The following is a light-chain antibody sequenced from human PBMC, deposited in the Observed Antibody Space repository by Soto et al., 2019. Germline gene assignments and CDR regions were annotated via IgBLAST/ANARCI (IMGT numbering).Light chain of an antibody. J-gene: IGLJ1*01. CDR1: SIDVGSYAY. Sequence: QSALTQPASVSGSPGQSITFSCTGTSIDVGSYAYVSWHQQHPGKAPKLIIYDVNNRPSGVPSRFSGSKSGNTASLIISGLQTEDEADYYCCAYSTSGTHVFGTGTKLTVL. CDR3: CAYSTSGTHV. V-gene: IGLV2-14*03. CDR2: DVN.